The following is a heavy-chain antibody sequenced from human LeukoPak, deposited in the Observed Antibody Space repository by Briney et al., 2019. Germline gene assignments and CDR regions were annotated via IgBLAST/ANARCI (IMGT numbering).Heavy chain of an antibody. V-gene: IGHV4-39*07. CDR3: ARRSSCWYLRRNVYYFDY. D-gene: IGHD6-19*01. CDR1: GGSISSSSYY. CDR2: IYYSGST. J-gene: IGHJ4*02. Sequence: SETLSLTCTVSGGSISSSSYYWGWIRQPPGKGLEWIGSIYYSGSTYYNPSLKSRVTISVDTSKNQFSLKLSSVTAADTAVYYCARRSSCWYLRRNVYYFDYWGQGTLVTVSS.